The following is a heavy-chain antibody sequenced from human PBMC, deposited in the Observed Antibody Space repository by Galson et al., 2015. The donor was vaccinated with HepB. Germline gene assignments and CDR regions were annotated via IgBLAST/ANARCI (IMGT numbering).Heavy chain of an antibody. Sequence: SVKVSCKASGGTFSSYAISWVRQAPGQGLEWMGGIIPIFGTANYAQKFQGRVTITADESTSTAYMELSSLRSEDTAVYYCARSSTSPKTSTEQLYYYYYMDVWGKGTTVTVSS. CDR1: GGTFSSYA. CDR3: ARSSTSPKTSTEQLYYYYYMDV. J-gene: IGHJ6*03. V-gene: IGHV1-69*13. CDR2: IIPIFGTA. D-gene: IGHD2-2*01.